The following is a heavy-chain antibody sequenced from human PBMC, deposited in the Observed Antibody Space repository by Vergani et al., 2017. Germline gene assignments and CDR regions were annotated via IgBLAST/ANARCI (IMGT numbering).Heavy chain of an antibody. CDR2: INAGNGNT. V-gene: IGHV1-3*01. Sequence: QVQLVQSGAEVKKPGASVKVSCKASGYTFTSYAMHWVRQAPGQRLEWMGWINAGNGNTKYSQKCQGRVTITRDTSASTAYMKLSSLRSEDTAVYYCAREGMDVWGRGTTVTVSS. CDR1: GYTFTSYA. J-gene: IGHJ6*02. CDR3: AREGMDV.